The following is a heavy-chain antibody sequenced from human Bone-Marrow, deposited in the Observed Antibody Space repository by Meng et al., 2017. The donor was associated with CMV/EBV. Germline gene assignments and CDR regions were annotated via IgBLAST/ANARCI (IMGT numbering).Heavy chain of an antibody. CDR1: GFTFGDYA. Sequence: GESLKISCTASGFTFGDYAMSWVRQAPGKGLEWVGFIRSKAYGGTTEYAASVKGRFTISRDDSKSIAYLQMNSLKTEDTAVYYCTRDPSDFWTDINDWGQGTLVTVSS. CDR3: TRDPSDFWTDIND. V-gene: IGHV3-49*04. D-gene: IGHD3-3*01. CDR2: IRSKAYGGTT. J-gene: IGHJ4*02.